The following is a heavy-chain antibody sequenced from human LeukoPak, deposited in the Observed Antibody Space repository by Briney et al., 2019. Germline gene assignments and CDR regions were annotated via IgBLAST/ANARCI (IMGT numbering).Heavy chain of an antibody. J-gene: IGHJ6*03. CDR2: IYSSGRT. D-gene: IGHD2/OR15-2a*01. Sequence: SETLSLTCTVSGGSISSYYWSWIRQPAGKGLEWIGRIYSSGRTNYNPSLKSRVTISLDTSKNRFSLNLSSVTAADTAVYYCARVTEYHYSYMDVWGKGTTVTISS. CDR3: ARVTEYHYSYMDV. CDR1: GGSISSYY. V-gene: IGHV4-4*07.